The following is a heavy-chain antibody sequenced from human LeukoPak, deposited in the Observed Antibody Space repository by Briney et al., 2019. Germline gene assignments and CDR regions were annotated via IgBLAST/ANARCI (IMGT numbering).Heavy chain of an antibody. D-gene: IGHD7-27*01. CDR1: GASLSSDY. CDR3: ARVLTTWGNWYFDL. Sequence: SETLSLTCTVSGASLSSDYWSWTRLPPGKELEWIGYIYTSGTTSYNPSLKSRVTMSVDMSKNHVSLNLTSVTAADTAVYYCARVLTTWGNWYFDLWGRGTLVTVSS. V-gene: IGHV4-4*09. J-gene: IGHJ2*01. CDR2: IYTSGTT.